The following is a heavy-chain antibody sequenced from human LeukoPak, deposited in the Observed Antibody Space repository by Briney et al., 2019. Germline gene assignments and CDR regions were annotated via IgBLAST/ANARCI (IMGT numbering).Heavy chain of an antibody. CDR1: GFTFSSYG. CDR3: AKGERVLLWFGELLYHYDAFDI. D-gene: IGHD3-10*01. V-gene: IGHV3-30*02. CDR2: IRYDGSNK. Sequence: GGSLRLSCAASGFTFSSYGMHWVRQAPGKGLEWVAFIRYDGSNKYYADSVKGRFTISRDNSKNTLYLQMNSLGAEDTAVYYCAKGERVLLWFGELLYHYDAFDIWGQGTMVTVSS. J-gene: IGHJ3*02.